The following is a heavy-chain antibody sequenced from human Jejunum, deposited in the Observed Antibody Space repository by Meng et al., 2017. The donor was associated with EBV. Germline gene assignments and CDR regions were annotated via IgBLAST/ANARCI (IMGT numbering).Heavy chain of an antibody. CDR1: PGTISSICPC. Sequence: PRALQLSVTLPINSSVSPGTISSICPCWGWIRQPTGQGLQWIGKIYHSGTYYYNQTLDNPFLKCEDTFKNQSSLNPGFVTAADMAVYYCARGGRFCRSTGCYYIWFDPWGQGTLVTVSS. CDR3: ARGGRFCRSTGCYYIWFDP. CDR2: IYHSGTY. J-gene: IGHJ5*02. V-gene: IGHV4-39*07. D-gene: IGHD3-10*01.